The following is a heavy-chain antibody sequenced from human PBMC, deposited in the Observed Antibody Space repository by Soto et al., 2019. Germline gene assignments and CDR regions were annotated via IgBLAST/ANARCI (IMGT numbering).Heavy chain of an antibody. J-gene: IGHJ3*02. CDR1: GFTVSSNY. D-gene: IGHD6-6*01. V-gene: IGHV3-53*01. CDR3: ARGGGIAARRNAFDI. Sequence: GGSLRLSCAASGFTVSSNYMSWVRQAPGKGLEWVSVIYSGGSTYYADSVKGRFTISRDNSKNTLYPQMNSLRAEDTAVYYCARGGGIAARRNAFDIWGQGTMVTVSS. CDR2: IYSGGST.